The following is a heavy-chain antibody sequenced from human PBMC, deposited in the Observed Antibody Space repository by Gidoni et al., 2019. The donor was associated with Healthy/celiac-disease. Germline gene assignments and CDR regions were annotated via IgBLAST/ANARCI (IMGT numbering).Heavy chain of an antibody. J-gene: IGHJ6*03. CDR3: AGILRGYSYGWVNYYYMDV. D-gene: IGHD5-18*01. CDR1: GGSVSSGSYY. CDR2: IYHSGST. Sequence: QVQLQESGPGLVKPPETLSLTCTVSGGSVSSGSYYWSWIRQPPGKGLEWIGYIYHSGSTYYNPSLKSRVTISIDTSENQFSLKLSSVTAADTAVYYCAGILRGYSYGWVNYYYMDVWGKGTTVTVSS. V-gene: IGHV4-61*01.